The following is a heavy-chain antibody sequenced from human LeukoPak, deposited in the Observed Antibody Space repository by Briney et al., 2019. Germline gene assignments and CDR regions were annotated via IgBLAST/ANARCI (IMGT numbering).Heavy chain of an antibody. CDR1: GSSLSTSGVG. D-gene: IGHD1-26*01. CDR3: AHRSGFIVGAIHNWFDP. CDR2: IYWDDDK. V-gene: IGHV2-5*02. J-gene: IGHJ5*02. Sequence: SGPTLVKPTQALTLTCTFSGSSLSTSGVGVGWIRQPPGKALEWLALIYWDDDKRYSPSLKSRLTITKDTSKSQVVLTMTNMDPVDTATYYCAHRSGFIVGAIHNWFDPWGQGTLVTVSS.